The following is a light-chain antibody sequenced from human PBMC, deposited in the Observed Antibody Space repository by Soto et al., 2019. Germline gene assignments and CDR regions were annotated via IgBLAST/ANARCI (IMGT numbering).Light chain of an antibody. Sequence: EIVLTQSPATLSLSPGERATLSCWASQSVNRYLVWYQQKPGQAPRLLMYDASKRATGIPARFSGSGCGTDFTLTISSLEPEDFAVYYCQQRDIWPWTFGQGTKVDIK. CDR3: QQRDIWPWT. CDR1: QSVNRY. V-gene: IGKV3-11*01. CDR2: DAS. J-gene: IGKJ1*01.